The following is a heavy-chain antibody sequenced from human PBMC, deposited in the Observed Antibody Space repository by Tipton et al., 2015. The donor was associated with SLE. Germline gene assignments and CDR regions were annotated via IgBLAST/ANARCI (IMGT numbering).Heavy chain of an antibody. J-gene: IGHJ2*01. V-gene: IGHV3-53*04. Sequence: SLRLSCAASGFSVSSNYMNWVRQAPGKGLEWVSLIYGGGRTSYTDSVKGRFTISRQNSKNTLYLQMNSLKPEDTAVHYCARDRALAAAGSTWYFDLWGRGTLVTVSS. CDR2: IYGGGRT. CDR3: ARDRALAAAGSTWYFDL. CDR1: GFSVSSNY. D-gene: IGHD6-19*01.